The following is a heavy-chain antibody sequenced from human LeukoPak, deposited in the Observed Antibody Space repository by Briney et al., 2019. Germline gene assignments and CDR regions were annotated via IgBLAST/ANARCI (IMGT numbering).Heavy chain of an antibody. CDR1: GGSISSGGYY. V-gene: IGHV4-31*03. J-gene: IGHJ4*02. Sequence: SQTLSLTCTVSGGSISSGGYYWSWIRQHPGKGLEWIGYIYYSGSTYYNPSLKSRVTISVDTSKNQFSLKLSSVTAADTAVYYCARRYGEGYYFDYWGQGTLVTVSS. D-gene: IGHD1-14*01. CDR3: ARRYGEGYYFDY. CDR2: IYYSGST.